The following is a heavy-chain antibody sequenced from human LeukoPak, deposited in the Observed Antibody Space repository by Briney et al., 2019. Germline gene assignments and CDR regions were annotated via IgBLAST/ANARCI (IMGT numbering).Heavy chain of an antibody. Sequence: GGSLRLSCVATGFTSSNYAMGWVRQSPGKGLEWASGFSDSGGRTYYADSVKGRFAISRDNSKNTLSLQMNSLRVEDTAVYFCAKALVGINAFDVWGQGTMVTVSS. J-gene: IGHJ3*01. CDR3: AKALVGINAFDV. V-gene: IGHV3-23*01. CDR2: FSDSGGRT. CDR1: GFTSSNYA. D-gene: IGHD1-26*01.